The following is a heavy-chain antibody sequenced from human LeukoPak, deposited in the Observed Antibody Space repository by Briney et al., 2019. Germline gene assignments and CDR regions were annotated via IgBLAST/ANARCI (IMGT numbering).Heavy chain of an antibody. CDR2: ISSSGSTI. CDR1: GFTFSDYY. V-gene: IGHV3-11*01. D-gene: IGHD3-9*01. CDR3: ARDPHPNYDILTGYSLYHYYYGMDV. Sequence: PGGSLRLSCAASGFTFSDYYMSWIRQAPGKGLEWVSYISSSGSTIYYADSVKGRFTISRDNAKNSLYLQMNSLRAEDTAVYYCARDPHPNYDILTGYSLYHYYYGMDVWGQGTTVTVSS. J-gene: IGHJ6*02.